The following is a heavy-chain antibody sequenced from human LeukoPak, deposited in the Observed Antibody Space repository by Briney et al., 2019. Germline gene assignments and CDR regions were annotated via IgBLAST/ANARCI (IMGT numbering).Heavy chain of an antibody. CDR2: IRYDGNYK. Sequence: GGSLRLSCAASGFIFSAYGLHWLRQAPGKGREWVAFIRYDGNYKYYADSVKGRFTISRDNCKNSMYLQMNSLRAEDTAVYYCAKDGGSWYDDWGQGTLVTVSS. J-gene: IGHJ5*02. D-gene: IGHD6-25*01. CDR3: AKDGGSWYDD. CDR1: GFIFSAYG. V-gene: IGHV3-30*02.